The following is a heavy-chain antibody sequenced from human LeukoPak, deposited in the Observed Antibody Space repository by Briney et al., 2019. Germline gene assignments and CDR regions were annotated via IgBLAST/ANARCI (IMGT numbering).Heavy chain of an antibody. CDR2: MNPNSGNT. CDR1: VYTFTSYD. Sequence: ASVKVSCKASVYTFTSYDINWVRQATGQGLEWMGWMNPNSGNTGYAQKFQGRVTITRNTSISTAYMEQSSLRSEDTAVYYCARGRVPAAIQDYWGQGTLVTVPS. D-gene: IGHD2-2*01. V-gene: IGHV1-8*02. J-gene: IGHJ4*02. CDR3: ARGRVPAAIQDY.